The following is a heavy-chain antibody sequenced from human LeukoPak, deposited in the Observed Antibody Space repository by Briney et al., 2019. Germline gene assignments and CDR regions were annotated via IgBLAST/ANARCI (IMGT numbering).Heavy chain of an antibody. CDR1: GFTFSSYW. D-gene: IGHD2/OR15-2a*01. J-gene: IGHJ3*02. Sequence: GSLSLSCAASGFTFSSYWMSWVRPAPGKGLEWVANIKQDGSEKYYVDSVKGRFTISRDNAKNSLYLQMNSLRAEDTAVYYCASILLTAAFDIWGQGTMVTVS. V-gene: IGHV3-7*01. CDR3: ASILLTAAFDI. CDR2: IKQDGSEK.